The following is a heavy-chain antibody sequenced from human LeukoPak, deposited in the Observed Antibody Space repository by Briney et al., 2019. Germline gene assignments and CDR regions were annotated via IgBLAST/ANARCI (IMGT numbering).Heavy chain of an antibody. D-gene: IGHD2-21*01. CDR1: GGSISSSSYY. J-gene: IGHJ4*02. CDR3: ARSKVKTFDY. CDR2: IYYSGST. V-gene: IGHV4-39*07. Sequence: SETLSLTCTVSGGSISSSSYYWGWIRQPPGKGLEWIGSIYYSGSTYYNPSLKSRVTISVDTSKNQFSLKLSSVTAADTAVYYCARSKVKTFDYWGQGTLVTVSS.